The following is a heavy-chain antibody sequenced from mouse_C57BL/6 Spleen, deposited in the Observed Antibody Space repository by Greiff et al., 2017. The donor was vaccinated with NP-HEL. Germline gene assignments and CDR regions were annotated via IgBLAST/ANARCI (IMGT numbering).Heavy chain of an antibody. Sequence: VQLQQSGPELVKPGASVKMSCKASGYTFTDYNMPWVKQSHGKSLEWIGYINPNNGGTSYNQKFKGKATLTVNKSSSTAYMELRSLTSEDSAVYDCARSGSSAYWYFDVWGTGTTVTVSS. J-gene: IGHJ1*03. V-gene: IGHV1-22*01. D-gene: IGHD1-1*01. CDR1: GYTFTDYN. CDR3: ARSGSSAYWYFDV. CDR2: INPNNGGT.